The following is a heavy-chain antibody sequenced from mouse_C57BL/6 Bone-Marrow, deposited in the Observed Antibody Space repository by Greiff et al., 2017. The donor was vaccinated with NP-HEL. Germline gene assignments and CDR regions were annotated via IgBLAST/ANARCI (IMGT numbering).Heavy chain of an antibody. CDR3: ARHSPTGTNFDV. D-gene: IGHD4-1*02. CDR1: GFTFSDYY. J-gene: IGHJ1*03. CDR2: ISNGGGST. V-gene: IGHV5-12*01. Sequence: DVMLVESGGGLVQPGGSLKLSCAASGFTFSDYYMYWVRQTPEKRLEWVAYISNGGGSTYYPATVKGRFTISRDNAKNTLYLQMSRLKSEDTAMYYCARHSPTGTNFDVWGTGTTVTVSS.